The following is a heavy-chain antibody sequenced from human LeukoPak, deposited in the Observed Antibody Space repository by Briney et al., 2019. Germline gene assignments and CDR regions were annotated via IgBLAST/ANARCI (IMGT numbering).Heavy chain of an antibody. Sequence: SETLSLTCTVSGGSISSYYWTWIRQPPGKGLEWIGYTHYSGSTNYNASLKSRVTISVDTSKNQFSLKLSSVTAADTAVYYCARVRLRITMVRGASHYFDYWGQGTLVTVSS. CDR1: GGSISSYY. CDR2: THYSGST. D-gene: IGHD3-10*01. CDR3: ARVRLRITMVRGASHYFDY. J-gene: IGHJ4*02. V-gene: IGHV4-59*01.